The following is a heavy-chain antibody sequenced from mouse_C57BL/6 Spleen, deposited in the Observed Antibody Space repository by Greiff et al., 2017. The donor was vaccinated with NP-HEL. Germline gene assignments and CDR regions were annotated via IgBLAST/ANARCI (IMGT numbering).Heavy chain of an antibody. CDR2: IYPGDGDT. D-gene: IGHD1-1*01. J-gene: IGHJ4*01. CDR3: ARSTTVVADYAMDY. Sequence: QVQLQQSGPELVKPGASLKISCKASGYAFSSSWMNWVKQRPGKGLEWIGRIYPGDGDTNYNGKFKGKATLTADKSSSTAYMQLSSLTSEDSAVYFCARSTTVVADYAMDYWGQGTSVTVSS. V-gene: IGHV1-82*01. CDR1: GYAFSSSW.